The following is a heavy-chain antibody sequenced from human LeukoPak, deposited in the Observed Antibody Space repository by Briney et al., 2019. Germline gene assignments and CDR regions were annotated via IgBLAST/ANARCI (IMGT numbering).Heavy chain of an antibody. J-gene: IGHJ4*02. Sequence: GRSLRLSCPASGFTFSSYAMHWVRQAPGKGLEWVAVISYDGSNKYYADSVKGRFTISRDNSKNTLYLQMNSLRAEDTAVYYCAEDQKLQPFHYWGQGTLVTVSS. V-gene: IGHV3-30-3*01. CDR3: AEDQKLQPFHY. CDR1: GFTFSSYA. CDR2: ISYDGSNK. D-gene: IGHD2-21*01.